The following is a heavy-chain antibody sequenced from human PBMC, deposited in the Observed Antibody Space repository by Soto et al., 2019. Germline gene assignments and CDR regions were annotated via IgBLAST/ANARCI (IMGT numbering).Heavy chain of an antibody. CDR3: VRERRDSWWTMFFDY. J-gene: IGHJ4*02. CDR1: GGSVSRGGYY. D-gene: IGHD2-8*02. CDR2: VYATGST. V-gene: IGHV4-31*03. Sequence: QVQLQESGPGLVKPSQTLSLTCSVSGGSVSRGGYYWSWIRQLPGKGLEWIGYVYATGSTLYNPSLKSRVTMSMDTSKNQFSLKLNSATAADTAVYYCVRERRDSWWTMFFDYWGQGFLVTVSS.